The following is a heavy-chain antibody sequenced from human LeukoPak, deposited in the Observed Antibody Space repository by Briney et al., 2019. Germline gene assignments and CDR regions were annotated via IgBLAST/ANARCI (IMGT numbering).Heavy chain of an antibody. Sequence: GRSLSLSCVVSGFTFLSYGMHCGREAPGKGLGWVAFIRYDGSNKYYADSVKGRFTISRDNSKNTLYLQMNSLRAEDTAVYYCARDRSITMVRGVYNWFDPWGQGTLVTVSS. CDR3: ARDRSITMVRGVYNWFDP. CDR1: GFTFLSYG. V-gene: IGHV3-30*02. CDR2: IRYDGSNK. J-gene: IGHJ5*02. D-gene: IGHD3-10*01.